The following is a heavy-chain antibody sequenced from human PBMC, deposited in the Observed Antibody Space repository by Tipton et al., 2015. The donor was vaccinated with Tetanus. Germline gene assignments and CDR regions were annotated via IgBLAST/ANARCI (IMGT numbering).Heavy chain of an antibody. CDR3: AKGGSSWEGGTVG. J-gene: IGHJ4*02. V-gene: IGHV3-9*01. D-gene: IGHD1-26*01. Sequence: SLRLSCAASGFTFDDYAMHWVRQAPGKGLEWVSGISWNSGSIGYADSVKGRFTISRDNAKNSLYLQMNSLRAEDTALYYCAKGGSSWEGGTVGWGQGTLVTASS. CDR2: ISWNSGSI. CDR1: GFTFDDYA.